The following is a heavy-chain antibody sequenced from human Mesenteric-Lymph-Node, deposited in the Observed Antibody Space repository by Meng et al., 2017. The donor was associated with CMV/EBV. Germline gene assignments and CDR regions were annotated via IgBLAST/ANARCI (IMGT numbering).Heavy chain of an antibody. Sequence: GESLKISCAASGFTFSSYGMHWVRQAPGKGLEWVAFIRYDGSNKYYADSVKGRFTISRDNSKSTLYLQMNSLRAEDTALYYCANDLGSAPAYWGQGTLVTVSS. CDR2: IRYDGSNK. J-gene: IGHJ4*02. V-gene: IGHV3-30*02. CDR1: GFTFSSYG. CDR3: ANDLGSAPAY.